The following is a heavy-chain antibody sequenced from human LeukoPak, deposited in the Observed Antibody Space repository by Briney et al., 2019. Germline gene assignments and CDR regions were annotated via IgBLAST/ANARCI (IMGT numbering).Heavy chain of an antibody. CDR3: ARGKRRYGR. Sequence: PGGSLRLSCEASGFTFNESYMTWIRQAPGKGLEWVAYISGRSFSMYYADSVKGRFTLSRDNDKNSLYLHMSGLKAEDTAVYFCARGKRRYGRWGQGTLVTVSS. CDR2: ISGRSFSM. D-gene: IGHD3-9*01. CDR1: GFTFNESY. J-gene: IGHJ4*02. V-gene: IGHV3-11*01.